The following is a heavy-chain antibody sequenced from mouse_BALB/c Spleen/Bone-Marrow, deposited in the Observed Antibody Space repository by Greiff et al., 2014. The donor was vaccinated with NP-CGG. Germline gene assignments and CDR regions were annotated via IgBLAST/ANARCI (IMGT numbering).Heavy chain of an antibody. J-gene: IGHJ4*01. CDR1: GFAFSSYD. Sequence: EVQVVESGGGLVKPGGSLKLSCAASGFAFSSYDMSWVRQTPEKRLEWVAYISSGGGSTYYPDTVKGRFTISRDNAKNTQYLQMSSLKCKDTAMYYCARPLYSCGSSPFYAMDYWGQGTSVTVSS. CDR3: ARPLYSCGSSPFYAMDY. D-gene: IGHD1-1*01. CDR2: ISSGGGST. V-gene: IGHV5-12-1*01.